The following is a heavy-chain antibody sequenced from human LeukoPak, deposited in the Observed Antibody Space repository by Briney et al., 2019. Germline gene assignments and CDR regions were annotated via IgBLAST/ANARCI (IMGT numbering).Heavy chain of an antibody. Sequence: GGSLRLSCAASGFTFSTYAMNWVRQAPGKGLEWVSTITASGGSTYYADSVKGRFTISRDNAKNSLYLQMNSLRAEDTAVYYCARDRHFWSGLETLLGRRYDYWGQGTLVTVSS. V-gene: IGHV3-23*01. CDR3: ARDRHFWSGLETLLGRRYDY. J-gene: IGHJ4*02. CDR2: ITASGGST. D-gene: IGHD3-3*02. CDR1: GFTFSTYA.